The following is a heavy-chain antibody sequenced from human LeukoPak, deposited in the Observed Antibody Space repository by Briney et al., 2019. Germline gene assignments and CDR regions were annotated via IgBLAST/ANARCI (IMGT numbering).Heavy chain of an antibody. CDR3: ARSPGTAPRTYYFDY. D-gene: IGHD2-21*02. Sequence: KTGGSLRLSCAASGFTFSSYSMNWGRQAPGKGLECVSSISSSSSYIYYAGSVKGRFTSSRDHAKNSLYLQMNSLRAEDPAVYSCARSPGTAPRTYYFDYWGQGTLVTVSS. CDR1: GFTFSSYS. V-gene: IGHV3-21*01. J-gene: IGHJ4*02. CDR2: ISSSSSYI.